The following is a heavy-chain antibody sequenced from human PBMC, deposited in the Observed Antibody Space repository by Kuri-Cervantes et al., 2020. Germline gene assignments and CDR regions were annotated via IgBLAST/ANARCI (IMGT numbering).Heavy chain of an antibody. CDR1: GFTFSSYW. J-gene: IGHJ3*02. Sequence: GGSLRLSCAASGFTFSSYWMSWVRQAPGKGLEWVANIKQDGSEKCYVDSVKGRFTISRDNAKNSLYLQMNSLRAEDTAVYYCARERLLLWFGELLGAFDIWGQGTMVTVSS. CDR2: IKQDGSEK. V-gene: IGHV3-7*01. D-gene: IGHD3-10*01. CDR3: ARERLLLWFGELLGAFDI.